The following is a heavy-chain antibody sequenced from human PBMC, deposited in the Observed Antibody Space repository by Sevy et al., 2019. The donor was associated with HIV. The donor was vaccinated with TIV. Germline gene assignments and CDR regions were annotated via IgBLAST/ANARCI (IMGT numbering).Heavy chain of an antibody. CDR1: GGSFSGYY. J-gene: IGHJ4*02. CDR3: ASRSGRKSFDY. Sequence: SETLSLTCAVYGGSFSGYYWSWIRQPPGKGLEWIGEINQSGSTNYNPSLKSRVTISVDTSKTQFSLKLSSVTAADTAVYYCASRSGRKSFDYWGQGTLVTVSS. V-gene: IGHV4-34*01. D-gene: IGHD3-10*01. CDR2: INQSGST.